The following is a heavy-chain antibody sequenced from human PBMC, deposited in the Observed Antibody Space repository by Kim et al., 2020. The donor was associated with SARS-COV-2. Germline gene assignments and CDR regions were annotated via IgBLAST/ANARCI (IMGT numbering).Heavy chain of an antibody. CDR3: ARSRISSFDY. Sequence: NDCAVSVKSRTTINPDTAKNQFSLQLNSVTPEDTAVYYCARSRISSFDYWGQGTLVTVSS. V-gene: IGHV6-1*01. CDR2: N. J-gene: IGHJ4*02. D-gene: IGHD6-13*01.